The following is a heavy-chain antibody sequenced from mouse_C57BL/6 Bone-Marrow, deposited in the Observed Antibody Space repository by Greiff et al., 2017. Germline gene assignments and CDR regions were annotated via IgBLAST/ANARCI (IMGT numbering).Heavy chain of an antibody. Sequence: QVPLQQPGPELVKPGASVKLSCKASGYTFTSYWMHWVKLSPRPGLALIGMIHPNSGSTNYNEKFKSKATLTVDKSSSTAYMQLGSLTSADSAVYYCATYSYAKDYGGQGTSVTVSS. CDR2: IHPNSGST. D-gene: IGHD2-10*01. V-gene: IGHV1-64*01. J-gene: IGHJ4*01. CDR1: GYTFTSYW. CDR3: ATYSYAKDY.